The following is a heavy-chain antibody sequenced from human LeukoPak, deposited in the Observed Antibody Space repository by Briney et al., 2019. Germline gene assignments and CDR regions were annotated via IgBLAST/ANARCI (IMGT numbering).Heavy chain of an antibody. CDR2: IYYSGST. D-gene: IGHD6-6*01. V-gene: IGHV4-39*02. Sequence: SETLSLICTVSGGSISSSSYYWGWIRQPPGKGLEWIGSIYYSGSTYYNPSLKSRVTISVDTSKNQFSLKLSSVTAADTAVYYCAREVRGQLVRDYFDYWGQGTLVTVSS. CDR1: GGSISSSSYY. CDR3: AREVRGQLVRDYFDY. J-gene: IGHJ4*02.